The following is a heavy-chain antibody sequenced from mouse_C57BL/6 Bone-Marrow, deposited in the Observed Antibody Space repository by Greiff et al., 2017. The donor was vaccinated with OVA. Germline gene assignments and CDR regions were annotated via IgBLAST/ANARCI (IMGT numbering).Heavy chain of an antibody. J-gene: IGHJ4*01. CDR3: ARKELPNYYAMDY. CDR1: GFSLTSYG. V-gene: IGHV2-2*01. Sequence: QVQLQQSGPGLVQPSQSLSITCTVSGFSLTSYGVHWVRQPPGKGLEWLGVIWSGGSTDYNAAFISNLIISKDDSKSQVFFKMNSLQADDTAIYYCARKELPNYYAMDYWGQGTSVTVSS. D-gene: IGHD1-1*01. CDR2: IWSGGST.